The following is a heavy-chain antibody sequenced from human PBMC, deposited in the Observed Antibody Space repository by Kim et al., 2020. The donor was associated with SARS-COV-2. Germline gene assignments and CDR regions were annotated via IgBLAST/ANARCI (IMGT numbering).Heavy chain of an antibody. D-gene: IGHD2-21*02. CDR3: AKRRGNAFGDFDFAN. V-gene: IGHV3-23*01. Sequence: GQDWVSSIIGTRGGTYYADTVKGRFTITRDSSKNTLYLQMNSLRADDTALYYCAKRRGNAFGDFDFANWGQGTLVTVSS. J-gene: IGHJ4*02. CDR2: IIGTRGGT.